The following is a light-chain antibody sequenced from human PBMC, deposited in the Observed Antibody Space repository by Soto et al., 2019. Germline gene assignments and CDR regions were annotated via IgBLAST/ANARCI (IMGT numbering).Light chain of an antibody. J-gene: IGKJ4*01. Sequence: EIVLTQSPGTLSLSPGERATLSCRASQSVSSNYLAWYQQKPGQAPRLLIYGASSRATGIPDRFSGGGSGTDFTLTISRLEPEDFAVYHCHQYGASPLLTFGGGNKVEIK. V-gene: IGKV3-20*01. CDR2: GAS. CDR1: QSVSSNY. CDR3: HQYGASPLLT.